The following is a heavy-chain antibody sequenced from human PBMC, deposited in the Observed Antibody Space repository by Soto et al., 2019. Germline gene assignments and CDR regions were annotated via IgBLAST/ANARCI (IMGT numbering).Heavy chain of an antibody. V-gene: IGHV4-59*01. Sequence: SEPGSLDCTVCGASIDKYFWSWTRQNHGQGLEWIRYLNYSGSTKYNPSLNNRVNTSVDTYQSQFSLRLHSVTAADTALYYCERAKQLAPIRTAFDILSQRTLVT. CDR3: ERAKQLAPIRTAFDI. CDR1: GASIDKYF. D-gene: IGHD1-1*01. CDR2: LNYSGST. J-gene: IGHJ3*02.